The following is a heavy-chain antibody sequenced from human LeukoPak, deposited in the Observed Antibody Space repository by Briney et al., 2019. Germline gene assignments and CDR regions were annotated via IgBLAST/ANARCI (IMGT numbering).Heavy chain of an antibody. D-gene: IGHD6-19*01. CDR2: TYYRSKWYN. CDR3: ARDPRTTTQWLVDAFDI. J-gene: IGHJ3*02. V-gene: IGHV6-1*01. Sequence: SQTLSLTCAISGDSVSSNSAAWNWIRQSPSRGLEWLRRTYYRSKWYNDYAVSVKSRITINPDTSKNQFSLQLNSVTPEDAAVYYCARDPRTTTQWLVDAFDIWGQGTMVTVSS. CDR1: GDSVSSNSAA.